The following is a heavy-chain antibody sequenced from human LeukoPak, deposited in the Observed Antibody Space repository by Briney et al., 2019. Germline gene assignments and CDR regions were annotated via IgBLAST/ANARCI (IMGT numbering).Heavy chain of an antibody. J-gene: IGHJ4*02. D-gene: IGHD4-17*01. CDR2: IIPILGIG. V-gene: IGHV1-69*04. CDR3: ARARGDYAEVDY. CDR1: CGTSISYA. Sequence: PVQVPSKASCGTSISYAISSVRQAPAHRLEWMGRIIPILGIGNYAHKFHGRVTITAYKSTSTAYMEPSRLRSEDTAVYYCARARGDYAEVDYWGQGTLVTVSS.